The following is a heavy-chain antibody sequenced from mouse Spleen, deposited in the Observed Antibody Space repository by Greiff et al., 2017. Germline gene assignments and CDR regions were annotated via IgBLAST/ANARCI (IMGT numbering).Heavy chain of an antibody. CDR3: ARSNWDERGYFDY. CDR1: GYTFTSYW. Sequence: QVQLQQSGAELVKPGASVKLSCKASGYTFTSYWMHWVKQRPGQGLEWIGMIHPNSGSTNYNEKFKSKATLTVDKSSSTAYMQLSSLTSEDSAVYHCARSNWDERGYFDYWGQGTTLTVSS. CDR2: IHPNSGST. V-gene: IGHV1-64*01. J-gene: IGHJ2*01. D-gene: IGHD4-1*01.